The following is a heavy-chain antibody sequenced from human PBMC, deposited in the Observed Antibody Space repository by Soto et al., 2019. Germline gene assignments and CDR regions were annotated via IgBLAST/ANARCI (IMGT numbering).Heavy chain of an antibody. D-gene: IGHD3-22*01. V-gene: IGHV4-39*01. CDR1: GGSISSSSYY. CDR3: ARWTDSSGYYYYYYGMDV. CDR2: IYYSGST. J-gene: IGHJ6*02. Sequence: PSETLSLTCTVSGGSISSSSYYWGWIRQPPGKGLEWIGSIYYSGSTYYNPSLKSRVTISVDTSKNQFSLKLSSVTAADTAVYYCARWTDSSGYYYYYYGMDVWGQGTTVTVSS.